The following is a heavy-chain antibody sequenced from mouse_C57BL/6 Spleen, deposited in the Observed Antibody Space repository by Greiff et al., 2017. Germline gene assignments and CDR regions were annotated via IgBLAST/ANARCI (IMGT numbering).Heavy chain of an antibody. V-gene: IGHV5-17*01. CDR1: GFTFSDYG. CDR2: IRSGSSTI. D-gene: IGHD2-1*01. Sequence: DVKLVESGGGLVKPGGSLKLSCAASGFTFSDYGMHWVRQAPEKGLDWVAYIRSGSSTIYYADTVKGRFTISRVNAKNTLFLQMTSLRSEDTAMYYCARGYYGNYDYWGQGTTLTVSS. J-gene: IGHJ2*01. CDR3: ARGYYGNYDY.